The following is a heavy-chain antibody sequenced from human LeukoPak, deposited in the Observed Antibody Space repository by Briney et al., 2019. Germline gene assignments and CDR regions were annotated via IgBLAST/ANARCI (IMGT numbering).Heavy chain of an antibody. CDR1: GFTFSSYG. CDR3: ARDEGSGSLDY. Sequence: PGGSLRLSCAASGFTFSSYGMHWVRQAPGKGLEWVAVIWYDGSNKYYADSVKGRFTISRDNSKNTLYLQMNSLRAEDTAVYYCARDEGSGSLDYWGQGTLVTVSS. CDR2: IWYDGSNK. J-gene: IGHJ4*02. V-gene: IGHV3-33*01. D-gene: IGHD1-26*01.